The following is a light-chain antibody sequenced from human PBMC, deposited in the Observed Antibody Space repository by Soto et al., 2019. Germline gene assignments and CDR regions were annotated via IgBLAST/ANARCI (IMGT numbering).Light chain of an antibody. Sequence: EIVMTQSPATLSVSLGDRVTLSCRASQSVSSNLAWYQQKPGQAPRLLIYGASTRATGIPARFSGSGSGTEFTLTISSLPSEDSAVYYYQQYNNWPGFGPGTKVDIK. J-gene: IGKJ3*01. CDR3: QQYNNWPG. CDR2: GAS. CDR1: QSVSSN. V-gene: IGKV3-15*01.